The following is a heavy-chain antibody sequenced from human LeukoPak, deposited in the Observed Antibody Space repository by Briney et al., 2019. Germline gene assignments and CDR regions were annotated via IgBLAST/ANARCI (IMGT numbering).Heavy chain of an antibody. CDR1: GGSISSYY. CDR2: IYTSGST. CDR3: ARENSGSYREFDY. J-gene: IGHJ4*02. Sequence: SETLSLTCTVSGGSISSYYWSWIRQPAGEGLEWIGRIYTSGSTNYNASLKSRVSMSVDTSKNQFSLKLSSVTASDTAVFYCARENSGSYREFDYWGQGTLVTVSS. V-gene: IGHV4-4*07. D-gene: IGHD1-26*01.